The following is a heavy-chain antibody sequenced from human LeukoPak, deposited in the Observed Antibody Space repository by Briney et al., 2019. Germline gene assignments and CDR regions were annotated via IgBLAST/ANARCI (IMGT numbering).Heavy chain of an antibody. CDR2: ISGGGDST. V-gene: IGHV3-23*01. Sequence: GSLRLSCAASGFIFTNFGMSWVRQAPGKGLEYVSCISGGGDSTYYAASVQGRFTISRDNSKNTLYLQINSLRAEDTATYYRTREVGTFDYWGQGTRVTVSS. D-gene: IGHD1-26*01. J-gene: IGHJ4*02. CDR1: GFIFTNFG. CDR3: TREVGTFDY.